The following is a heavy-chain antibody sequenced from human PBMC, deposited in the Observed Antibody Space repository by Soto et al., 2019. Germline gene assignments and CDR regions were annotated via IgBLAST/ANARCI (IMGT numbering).Heavy chain of an antibody. CDR1: GGSISSYY. J-gene: IGHJ4*02. CDR3: ARIEYSSSSFDD. CDR2: IYYSGST. D-gene: IGHD6-6*01. V-gene: IGHV4-59*08. Sequence: PSETLSLTCTVSGGSISSYYWSWIRQPPGKGLEWIGNIYYSGSTNYNPSLKSRVTISVDTSKNQFSLKLSSVTAADTAVYNCARIEYSSSSFDDWGQGTLVTVSS.